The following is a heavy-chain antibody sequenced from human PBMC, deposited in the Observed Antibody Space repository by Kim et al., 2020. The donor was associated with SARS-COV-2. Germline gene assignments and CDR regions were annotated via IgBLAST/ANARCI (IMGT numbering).Heavy chain of an antibody. CDR2: IIPIFGTA. V-gene: IGHV1-69*13. D-gene: IGHD2-2*01. CDR1: GGTFSSYA. CDR3: ASAPDRNAFKYYFDY. Sequence: SVKVSCKASGGTFSSYAISWVRQAPGQGLEWMGGIIPIFGTANYAQKFQGRVTITADESTSTAYMELSSLRSEDTAVYYCASAPDRNAFKYYFDYWGQGTLVTVSS. J-gene: IGHJ4*02.